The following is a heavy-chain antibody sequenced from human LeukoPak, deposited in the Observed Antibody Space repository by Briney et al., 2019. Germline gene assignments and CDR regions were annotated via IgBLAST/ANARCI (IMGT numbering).Heavy chain of an antibody. CDR2: INHSGST. V-gene: IGHV4-34*01. Sequence: PSETLSLTCAVYGGSFSGYYWSWIRQPPGKGLEWIGEINHSGSTNYNPSLKSRVTISVDTSKNQFSLKLSSVTAADTAVYYCARSYFHVAAAGTRGFGYWGQGTLVTVSS. CDR3: ARSYFHVAAAGTRGFGY. CDR1: GGSFSGYY. J-gene: IGHJ4*02. D-gene: IGHD6-13*01.